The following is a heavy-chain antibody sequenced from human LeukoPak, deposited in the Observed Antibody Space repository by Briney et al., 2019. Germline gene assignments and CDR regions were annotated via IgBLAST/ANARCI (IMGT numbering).Heavy chain of an antibody. CDR2: IKQDGSEK. D-gene: IGHD3-16*02. Sequence: GGSLRLSCAASGFTFSSYWMSWVRQAPGKGLEWVANIKQDGSEKYYVDSVKGRFTISRDNAKNSLYVQMNSLRAEDTAVYYCAKGVRSVWGSYRTQYYFDYWGQGTLVTVSS. V-gene: IGHV3-7*01. J-gene: IGHJ4*02. CDR3: AKGVRSVWGSYRTQYYFDY. CDR1: GFTFSSYW.